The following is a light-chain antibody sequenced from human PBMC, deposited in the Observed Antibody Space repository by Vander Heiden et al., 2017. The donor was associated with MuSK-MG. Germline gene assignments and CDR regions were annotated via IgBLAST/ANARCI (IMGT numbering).Light chain of an antibody. J-gene: IGLJ1*01. CDR3: QAWGSSTAFLV. CDR2: QNT. V-gene: IGLV3-1*01. CDR1: KLGAKD. Sequence: SYELTPPPSLSVSPGQTASITGTRDKLGAKDASCYQQQPDQSPVLIIYQNTKRPSGIPERFSGSSSANTVTLTISGTQAMDEADYYCQAWGSSTAFLVFGAGTKVTVL.